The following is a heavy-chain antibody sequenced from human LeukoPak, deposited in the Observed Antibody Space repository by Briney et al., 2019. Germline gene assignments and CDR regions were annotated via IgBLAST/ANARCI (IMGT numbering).Heavy chain of an antibody. CDR2: INSDGSST. V-gene: IGHV3-74*01. D-gene: IGHD3-16*02. J-gene: IGHJ4*02. CDR1: GFTFSSYW. Sequence: GGSLRLSCAASGFTFSSYWMHWVRQAPGKGLVWVSRINSDGSSTSYADSVKGRFTISRDNAKNSLYLQMNSLRAEDTAVYYCARADYDYVWGSYRQYYFDSWGQGTLVTVSS. CDR3: ARADYDYVWGSYRQYYFDS.